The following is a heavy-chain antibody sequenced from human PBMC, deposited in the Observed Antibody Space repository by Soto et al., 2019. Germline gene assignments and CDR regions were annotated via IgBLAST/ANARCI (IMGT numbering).Heavy chain of an antibody. CDR1: GYTFTRYD. CDR3: ARRLKRRGFDY. V-gene: IGHV1-8*01. D-gene: IGHD2-8*01. CDR2: MTPNSGNT. J-gene: IGHJ4*02. Sequence: ASVKVSCKASGYTFTRYDINWVRQATGQGLAWMGWMTPNSGNTGYAQKFQGRVTKTRNTSISTAYMELSSLRSEDTAVYYCARRLKRRGFDYWGQGTLVTVSS.